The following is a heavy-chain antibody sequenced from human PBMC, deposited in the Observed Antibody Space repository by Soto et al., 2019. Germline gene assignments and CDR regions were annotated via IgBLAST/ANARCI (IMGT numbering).Heavy chain of an antibody. CDR3: TTYHGDYNFDH. Sequence: QVQLVQCGAEVKKPGASVKVSCKVSGYTLNEVAMHWVRQAPGKGLEWLGGFDPDEAETIYAQHFQGRVTMTEDTSTDTVYMELSSLRSDDTALYFCTTYHGDYNFDHWGQGTLVTVSS. V-gene: IGHV1-24*01. CDR2: FDPDEAET. CDR1: GYTLNEVA. D-gene: IGHD4-17*01. J-gene: IGHJ5*02.